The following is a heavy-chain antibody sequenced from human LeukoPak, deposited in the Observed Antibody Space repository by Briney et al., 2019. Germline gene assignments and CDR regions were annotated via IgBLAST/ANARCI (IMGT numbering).Heavy chain of an antibody. D-gene: IGHD2-15*01. Sequence: GGSLRLSCAASGVTFSNAWMSCVRQAPGKGLEWVGRIKSKTDGGTTDYAAPVKGRFTISRDDSKNTLYLQMNSLKTEDTAVYHCTTGDYYSGASCLDAFGIWGQGTMVTVSS. V-gene: IGHV3-15*01. CDR3: TTGDYYSGASCLDAFGI. CDR1: GVTFSNAW. J-gene: IGHJ3*02. CDR2: IKSKTDGGTT.